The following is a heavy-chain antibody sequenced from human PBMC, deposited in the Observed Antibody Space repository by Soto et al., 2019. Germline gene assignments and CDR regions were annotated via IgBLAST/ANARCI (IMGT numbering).Heavy chain of an antibody. V-gene: IGHV4-30-2*01. D-gene: IGHD3-9*01. J-gene: IGHJ4*02. Sequence: QLQLQESGSGLVKPSQTLSLTCAVSGGSISSGGYSWNWIRQPPGKGLEWIGYIYHSGGTYYNPSLKSRVAISVDKSKNQFSLKLSSVTAADTAVYYCARDSLTGYYFDYWGPGMLVTVSS. CDR3: ARDSLTGYYFDY. CDR1: GGSISSGGYS. CDR2: IYHSGGT.